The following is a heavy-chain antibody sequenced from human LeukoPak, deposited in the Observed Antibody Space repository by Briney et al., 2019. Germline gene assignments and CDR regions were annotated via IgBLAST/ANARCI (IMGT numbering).Heavy chain of an antibody. CDR3: ARERRDGYNFDY. CDR1: GFTFSSYG. D-gene: IGHD5-24*01. CDR2: IWYDGSNK. V-gene: IGHV3-33*01. Sequence: GGSLRLSCAASGFTFSSYGMHWVRQAPGKGLEWMAVIWYDGSNKYYADSVKGRFTISRDNSKNTLYLQMNSLRAEDTAVYYCARERRDGYNFDYWGQGTLVTVSS. J-gene: IGHJ4*02.